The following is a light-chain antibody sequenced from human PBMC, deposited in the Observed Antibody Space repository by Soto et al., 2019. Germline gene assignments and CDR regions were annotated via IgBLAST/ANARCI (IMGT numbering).Light chain of an antibody. CDR2: GAS. Sequence: EIVLTQSPGALSLSPGERATLSCRASQSVRDGFLAWYLQKPGQVPRLLIYGASFKATGIPDRFSGSGSGTDFTLTISRLEPEDFVVYYCQQYGTSPWTFGQGTKVESK. V-gene: IGKV3-20*01. J-gene: IGKJ1*01. CDR1: QSVRDGF. CDR3: QQYGTSPWT.